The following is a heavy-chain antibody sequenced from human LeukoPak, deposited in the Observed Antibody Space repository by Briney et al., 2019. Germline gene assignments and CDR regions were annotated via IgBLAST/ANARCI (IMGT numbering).Heavy chain of an antibody. J-gene: IGHJ3*02. V-gene: IGHV1-18*01. CDR2: ISAYNGNT. D-gene: IGHD4-11*01. CDR1: GYTFTSYG. Sequence: ASVKVSCKASGYTFTSYGISWVRQAPGQGLEWMGWISAYNGNTNYAQKLQGRVTMTTDTSTSTAYMELRSLRSDDTAVYYCATGLPLGPMTRHAFDIWGQGTMVTVSS. CDR3: ATGLPLGPMTRHAFDI.